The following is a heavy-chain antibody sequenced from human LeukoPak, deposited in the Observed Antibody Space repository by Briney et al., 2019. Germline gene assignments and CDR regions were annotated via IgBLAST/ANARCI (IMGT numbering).Heavy chain of an antibody. CDR3: ARDIGMSDYPREIYYYYMDV. CDR1: GGTFSSYA. CDR2: IIPIFGTA. J-gene: IGHJ6*03. Sequence: SVKVSCKASGGTFSSYAISWVRQAPGQGLEWMGGIIPIFGTANYAQKFQGRVTITTDESTSTAYMELSSLRSEATAVYYCARDIGMSDYPREIYYYYMDVWGKGTTVTVSS. D-gene: IGHD4-11*01. V-gene: IGHV1-69*05.